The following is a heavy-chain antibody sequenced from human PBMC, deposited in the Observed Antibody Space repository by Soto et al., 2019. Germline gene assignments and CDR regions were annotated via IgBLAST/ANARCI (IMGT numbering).Heavy chain of an antibody. CDR3: TKDLLDNTIGYFDY. CDR1: GFTFSKYA. J-gene: IGHJ4*02. D-gene: IGHD3-3*01. Sequence: PGGSLRLSCAASGFTFSKYAMSWVRQTPEKGLEWVASISGSGANTYYADSVLGRFTISRDNSRSTVYVQMNSLRGEDTALYYCTKDLLDNTIGYFDYWGQGTLVTVSS. CDR2: ISGSGANT. V-gene: IGHV3-23*01.